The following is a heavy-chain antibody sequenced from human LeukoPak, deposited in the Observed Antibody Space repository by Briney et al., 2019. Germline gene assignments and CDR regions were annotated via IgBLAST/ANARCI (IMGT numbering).Heavy chain of an antibody. D-gene: IGHD2-15*01. J-gene: IGHJ2*01. V-gene: IGHV4-59*01. CDR2: IFYSGST. CDR1: GGSISSYY. CDR3: ARGYCSGGSCHSGRYYFDF. Sequence: PSGTLTLTCTVSGGSISSYYWTWIRQPPGKGLEWMGYIFYSGSTNYSLSLKSRVATSVETSKNQFSLRLSSVTAADTAVYYCARGYCSGGSCHSGRYYFDFWGRGTLVTVSS.